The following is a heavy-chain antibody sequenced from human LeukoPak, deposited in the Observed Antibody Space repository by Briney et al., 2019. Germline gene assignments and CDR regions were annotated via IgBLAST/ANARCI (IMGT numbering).Heavy chain of an antibody. J-gene: IGHJ5*02. CDR2: INHSGST. D-gene: IGHD5-18*01. CDR1: GGSISSSNW. V-gene: IGHV4-4*02. Sequence: SETLSLTCAVSGGSISSSNWWSWVRQPPGKGLEWIGEINHSGSTNYNPSLKSRVTISVDTSKNQFSLKVNSVTAADTAVYYCARRGYTYGWGWFDPWGQGTLVTVSS. CDR3: ARRGYTYGWGWFDP.